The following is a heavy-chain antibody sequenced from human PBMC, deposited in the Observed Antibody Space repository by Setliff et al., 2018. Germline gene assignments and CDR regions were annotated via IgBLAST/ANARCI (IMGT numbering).Heavy chain of an antibody. Sequence: SETLSLTCAVSGGSISSSNWWSWVRQHPGKGLEWIGYIYYSGSTYYNPSLKSRVTISVDTSKNQFSLKLTSVTAADTAVYYCARLKTAMVDFWGQGTLVTVSS. V-gene: IGHV4-4*02. D-gene: IGHD5-18*01. J-gene: IGHJ4*02. CDR1: GGSISSSNW. CDR3: ARLKTAMVDF. CDR2: IYYSGST.